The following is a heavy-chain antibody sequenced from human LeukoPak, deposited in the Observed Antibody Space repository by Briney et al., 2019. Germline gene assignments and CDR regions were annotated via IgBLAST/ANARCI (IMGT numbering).Heavy chain of an antibody. CDR3: ARGGITMIVATPYYFDY. J-gene: IGHJ4*02. CDR2: INYSGTT. V-gene: IGHV4-38-2*02. CDR1: GYSIRSGYQ. D-gene: IGHD3-22*01. Sequence: PSETLSLTCSVSGYSIRSGYQWGWIRQPPGKGLEWIGSINYSGTTYDNPYLKSRVTISVDTSKNQFSLKLSSVTAADTAVYYCARGGITMIVATPYYFDYWGQGTLVTVSS.